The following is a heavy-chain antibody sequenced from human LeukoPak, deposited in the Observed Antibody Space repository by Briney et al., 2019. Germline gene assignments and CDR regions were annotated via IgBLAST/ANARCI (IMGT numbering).Heavy chain of an antibody. D-gene: IGHD2-15*01. J-gene: IGHJ4*02. V-gene: IGHV3-7*01. Sequence: GGSLRLSCAASGFTFSHFWMSWVRQAPEKGLEWVAYIKKTGSETYYVDSVKGRFTITRDNTRNSLFLQMYSLRAKDTAVYFCAREDGYCSGGNCYSYFDSWGQGTLVTVSS. CDR3: AREDGYCSGGNCYSYFDS. CDR2: IKKTGSET. CDR1: GFTFSHFW.